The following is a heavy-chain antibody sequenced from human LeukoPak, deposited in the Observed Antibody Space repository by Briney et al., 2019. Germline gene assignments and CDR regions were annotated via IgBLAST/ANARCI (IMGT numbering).Heavy chain of an antibody. D-gene: IGHD6-6*01. J-gene: IGHJ4*02. CDR2: INQDGSVK. V-gene: IGHV3-7*01. CDR3: ARIGYSSSSFDY. CDR1: GFIFNNYW. Sequence: PGGSLRLSCAASGFIFNNYWMSWVRQAPGKGLEWVANINQDGSVKYYVDSVKGRFTISRDNAKNSQYLEMNSLRAEDTGVYCCARIGYSSSSFDYWGQGTLVTVSS.